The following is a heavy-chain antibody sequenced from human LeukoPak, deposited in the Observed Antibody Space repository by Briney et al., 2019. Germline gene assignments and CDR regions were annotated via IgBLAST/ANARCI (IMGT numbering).Heavy chain of an antibody. D-gene: IGHD5-12*01. V-gene: IGHV3-48*01. CDR1: GFTFIDCS. Sequence: GGSLRLSCAASGFTFIDCSMNWVRQAPGRGLEWISYIGISSGNTKYADSVKGRFTISRDKARNSLYLQMNSLRVEDTAMYYCARDHRYAFDNWGHGTLVTVSS. CDR3: ARDHRYAFDN. J-gene: IGHJ4*01. CDR2: IGISSGNT.